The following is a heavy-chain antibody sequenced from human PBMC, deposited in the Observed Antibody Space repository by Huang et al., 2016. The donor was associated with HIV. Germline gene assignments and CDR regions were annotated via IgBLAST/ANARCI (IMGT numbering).Heavy chain of an antibody. CDR2: FDPEAGET. D-gene: IGHD2-15*01. Sequence: QVQLVESGAELKKPGASVRVSCKVSGYTVSELSLHWVRQAPEKGLEWMGGFDPEAGETIYAQRLQGRVTMTEDTSTDTAYMELSSLRPEDTAVYYCATSTPDVGAGVLRSAFDIWGQGTMVTVSS. CDR3: ATSTPDVGAGVLRSAFDI. CDR1: GYTVSELS. J-gene: IGHJ3*02. V-gene: IGHV1-24*01.